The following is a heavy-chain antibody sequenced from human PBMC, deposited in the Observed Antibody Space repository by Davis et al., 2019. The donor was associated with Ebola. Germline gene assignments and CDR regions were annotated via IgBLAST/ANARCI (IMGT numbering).Heavy chain of an antibody. CDR1: GLTFTSFS. V-gene: IGHV3-48*02. Sequence: PGGTLRLSCAVSGLTFTSFSMNWVRQAPGEGLEWIAYFGQHNWAISYADSVKGRFTISGDSAKNSVYLQMNSLRDDDTAVYYCARTYSRSSGMDVWGKGTTVTVSS. CDR2: FGQHNWAI. CDR3: ARTYSRSSGMDV. D-gene: IGHD6-6*01. J-gene: IGHJ6*04.